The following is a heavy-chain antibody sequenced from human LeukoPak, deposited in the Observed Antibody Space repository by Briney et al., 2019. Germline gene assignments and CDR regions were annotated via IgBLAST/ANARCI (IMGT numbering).Heavy chain of an antibody. CDR3: ATSRTFDF. CDR1: GFTFSSYW. Sequence: WSLLLSCAASGFTFSSYWMHWVRQAPGKGLVWVSRIKSDGSSTSYADSVKGRFTISRDNAKNTVYLQMNSLRAEDTAVYYCATSRTFDFWGQGTLATVSS. CDR2: IKSDGSST. V-gene: IGHV3-74*01. J-gene: IGHJ4*02.